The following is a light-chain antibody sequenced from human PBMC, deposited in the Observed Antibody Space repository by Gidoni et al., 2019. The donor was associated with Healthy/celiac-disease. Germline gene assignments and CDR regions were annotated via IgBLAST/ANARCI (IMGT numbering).Light chain of an antibody. J-gene: IGKJ2*01. CDR1: QSISNS. Sequence: SQITQLPSSLSASVGDRVTITCRASQSISNSLAWYQQKPGKAPKLLLYDASRLESGVPSRFSGSGSGTDFTLTISSLQPEDFATYYCQQYYNTPYTFGQXTKLEIK. V-gene: IGKV1-NL1*01. CDR3: QQYYNTPYT. CDR2: DAS.